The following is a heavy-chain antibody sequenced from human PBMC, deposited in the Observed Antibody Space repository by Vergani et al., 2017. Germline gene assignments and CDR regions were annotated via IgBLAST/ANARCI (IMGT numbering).Heavy chain of an antibody. D-gene: IGHD6-19*01. Sequence: QLQLQESGPGLVKPSATLSLTCSVSGASIRSSNYYWGWIRQPPGKGLEWIASSYYSGSTYYNPSLKSRVTISVDTSKNQFSLKLSSVTAADTAVYFCARHATVEWLVKLGWIAPWGQGILVTVSS. CDR2: SYYSGST. CDR1: GASIRSSNYY. CDR3: ARHATVEWLVKLGWIAP. V-gene: IGHV4-39*01. J-gene: IGHJ5*02.